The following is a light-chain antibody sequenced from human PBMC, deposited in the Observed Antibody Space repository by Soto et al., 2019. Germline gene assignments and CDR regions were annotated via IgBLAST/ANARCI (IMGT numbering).Light chain of an antibody. CDR1: QSVTTF. Sequence: EIVLTQSTVSLSLSPGERATLSYRASQSVTTFLAWYQQKPGQAPRLLIYDVSSRATGIPARFSGSGSGTDFTLTISSLEPEDFAVYYCQQRINWPLTFGGGTKVEIK. CDR2: DVS. J-gene: IGKJ4*01. CDR3: QQRINWPLT. V-gene: IGKV3-11*01.